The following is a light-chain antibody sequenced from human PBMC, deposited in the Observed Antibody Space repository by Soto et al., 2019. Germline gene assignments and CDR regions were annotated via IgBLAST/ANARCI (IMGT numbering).Light chain of an antibody. J-gene: IGKJ5*01. V-gene: IGKV3-11*01. Sequence: IVLTQSPATLSLSPGTRATLSCRASQSVSSYLAWYQQKPGQAPRLLIYDASNRATGIPARFSGSGSGTDFTLTISSLEPEDFAVYYCQQRSNWPLFGQGTRLEIK. CDR1: QSVSSY. CDR3: QQRSNWPL. CDR2: DAS.